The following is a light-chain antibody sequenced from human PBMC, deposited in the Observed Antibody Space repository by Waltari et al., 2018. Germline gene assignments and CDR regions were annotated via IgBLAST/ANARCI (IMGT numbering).Light chain of an antibody. CDR2: GAS. Sequence: VLTQSPGTLPLSPGERATLSCRARQRLTKRYLAWYQQKPGQAPSLLSYGASSRAAGIPDRFSVSGSGTAFTLTISRLDPDDFAVYYCQQYGSSVMYTFGQGTKVAIK. CDR1: QRLTKRY. J-gene: IGKJ2*01. V-gene: IGKV3-20*01. CDR3: QQYGSSVMYT.